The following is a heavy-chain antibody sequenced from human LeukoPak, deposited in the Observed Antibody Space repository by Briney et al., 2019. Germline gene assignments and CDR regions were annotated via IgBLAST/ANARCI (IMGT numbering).Heavy chain of an antibody. D-gene: IGHD2-15*01. Sequence: GGSLRLSCAASGFTVSGNYIIWVRQAPGKGLEWVSVTFGDGSTNYADSVKGKFAVSRDNSRNTFFLQMNSLRAEDTAVYYCASRGGSDRSWYFILWGRGTLVTVSA. CDR2: TFGDGST. J-gene: IGHJ2*01. CDR1: GFTVSGNY. V-gene: IGHV3-66*01. CDR3: ASRGGSDRSWYFIL.